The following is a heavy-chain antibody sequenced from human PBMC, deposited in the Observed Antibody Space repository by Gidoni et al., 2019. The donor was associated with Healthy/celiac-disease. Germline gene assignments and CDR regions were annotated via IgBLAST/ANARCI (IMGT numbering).Heavy chain of an antibody. D-gene: IGHD2-15*01. CDR3: ASAFGDCSGGSCYPSAFDI. V-gene: IGHV4-30-2*01. CDR1: GGSISSGGYS. CDR2: MYHSGST. Sequence: QLQLQESGSGLVKPSQTLSPTSAASGGSISSGGYSWSWIRQPPGKGLEWIGYMYHSGSTYYNPSLKSRVTISVDRSKSQFSLKLSSVTAADTAVYYCASAFGDCSGGSCYPSAFDIWGQGTMVTVSS. J-gene: IGHJ3*02.